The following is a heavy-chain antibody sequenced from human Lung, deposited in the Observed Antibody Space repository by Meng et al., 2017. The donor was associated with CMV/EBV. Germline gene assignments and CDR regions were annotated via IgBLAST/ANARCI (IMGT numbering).Heavy chain of an antibody. CDR1: GFTLRRYW. CDR3: ARGVAESLGWEMGY. V-gene: IGHV3-74*03. CDR2: IDSDGRDI. D-gene: IGHD1-26*01. J-gene: IGHJ4*02. Sequence: VQLVESGGGLVQPGGSLRLSCAVSGFTLRRYWMYWVRQAPGKGLEWVSRIDSDGRDITYADSVRGRFTISRDDAKNTLYLQMNSLRVEDTAVYYCARGVAESLGWEMGYWGQGTLVTVSS.